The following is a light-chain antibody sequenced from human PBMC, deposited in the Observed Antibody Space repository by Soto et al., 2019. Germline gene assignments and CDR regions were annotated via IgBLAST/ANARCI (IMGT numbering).Light chain of an antibody. CDR2: GVY. CDR1: QTGSNSY. Sequence: IVLTQSPGTLSLSPGEIATLSCRASQTGSNSYLAWYQHKSGQAPRLLIYGVYTRASGIPDRFSGSGSATEFTLTISSLQSEDFAVYFCQQYNRWPLTFGQGTKVDIK. V-gene: IGKV3-20*01. J-gene: IGKJ1*01. CDR3: QQYNRWPLT.